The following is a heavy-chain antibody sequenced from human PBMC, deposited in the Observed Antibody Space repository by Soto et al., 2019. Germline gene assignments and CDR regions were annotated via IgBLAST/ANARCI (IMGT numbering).Heavy chain of an antibody. J-gene: IGHJ5*02. CDR3: ARSSGYNWFDP. CDR1: GFTVSSNY. Sequence: GGSLRLSCAASGFTVSSNYMSWVRQAPGKGLEWVSVIYSGGSTYYADSVKGRFTISRDNSKNTLYLQMNSLRAEDTAVYYCARSSGYNWFDPWGQGTLVTVSS. D-gene: IGHD1-26*01. V-gene: IGHV3-66*01. CDR2: IYSGGST.